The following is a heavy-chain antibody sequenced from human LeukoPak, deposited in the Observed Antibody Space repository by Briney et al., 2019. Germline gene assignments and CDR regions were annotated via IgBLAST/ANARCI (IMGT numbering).Heavy chain of an antibody. CDR3: ARKATVTTNWFDP. D-gene: IGHD4-17*01. V-gene: IGHV4-34*01. Sequence: PGGSLRLSCAASGFTFSSYAMSWVRQAPGKGLEWIGEINHSGSTNYNPSLKSRVTISVDTSKNQFSLKLSSVTAADTAVYYCARKATVTTNWFDPWGQGTLVTVSS. CDR2: INHSGST. J-gene: IGHJ5*02. CDR1: GFTFSSYA.